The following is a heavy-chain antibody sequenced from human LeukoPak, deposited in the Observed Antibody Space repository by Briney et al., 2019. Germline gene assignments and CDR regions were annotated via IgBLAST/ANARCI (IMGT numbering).Heavy chain of an antibody. J-gene: IGHJ4*02. CDR1: GGSISSYY. V-gene: IGHV4-4*07. CDR3: ARGYCSSTSCLPFDY. CDR2: IYASGST. D-gene: IGHD2-2*01. Sequence: PSETLSLTCTVSGGSISSYYWSWIGQPAGKGLEWIGRIYASGSTNYNPSLKSRVTLSVDTSKNQFSLKLSSVTAADTAVYYCARGYCSSTSCLPFDYWGQGTLVTVSS.